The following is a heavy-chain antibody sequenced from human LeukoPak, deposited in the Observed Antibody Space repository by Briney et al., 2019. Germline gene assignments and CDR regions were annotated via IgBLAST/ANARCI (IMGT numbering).Heavy chain of an antibody. Sequence: SETLSLTCTVSGGSISSYYWSWIRQPPGKGLEWIGYIYTSGSTNYNPSLKSRVTISVDTSKNQFSLKLSSVTAADTAVYYCARAEDEGELLGTYRYWGQGTLVTVSS. CDR3: ARAEDEGELLGTYRY. CDR1: GGSISSYY. CDR2: IYTSGST. D-gene: IGHD1-26*01. J-gene: IGHJ4*02. V-gene: IGHV4-4*09.